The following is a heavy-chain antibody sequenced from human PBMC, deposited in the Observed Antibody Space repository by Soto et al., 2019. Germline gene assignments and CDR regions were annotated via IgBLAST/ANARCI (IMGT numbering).Heavy chain of an antibody. V-gene: IGHV3-72*01. Sequence: EVQLVESGGGLVQPGGSLRLSCAASGFTFSDHFMDWVRQAPGKGLEWVGRIRNKAYSYTTEYAASVKGRFTISRDDSTNSLYLQMNSLMTEDTAVYCARRGGWYFDLWGRGTLVTVSS. D-gene: IGHD3-10*01. CDR2: IRNKAYSYTT. CDR1: GFTFSDHF. CDR3: ARRGGWYFDL. J-gene: IGHJ2*01.